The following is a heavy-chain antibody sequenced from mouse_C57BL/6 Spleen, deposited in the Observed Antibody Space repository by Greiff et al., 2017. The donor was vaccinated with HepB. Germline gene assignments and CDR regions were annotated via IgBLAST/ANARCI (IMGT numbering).Heavy chain of an antibody. D-gene: IGHD1-1*01. J-gene: IGHJ4*01. CDR3: ANGGQYYDGSSYYAMDY. CDR1: GYTFTSYW. V-gene: IGHV1-55*01. CDR2: IYPGSGST. Sequence: QVQLQQPGAELVKPGASVKMSCKASGYTFTSYWITWVKQRPGQGLEWIGDIYPGSGSTNYNEKFKSKATLTVDTSSSTDYMQLSSLTSEDSAVYYCANGGQYYDGSSYYAMDYWGQGTSVTVSS.